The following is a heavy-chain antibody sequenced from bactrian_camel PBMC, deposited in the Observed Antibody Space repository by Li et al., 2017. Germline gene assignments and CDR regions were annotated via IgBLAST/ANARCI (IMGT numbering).Heavy chain of an antibody. D-gene: IGHD6*01. CDR1: ERMFRGCG. Sequence: QVQLVESGGGSVQAGGSLKLSCQASERMFRGCGKAWYRQAPGKGLEWVSGILGDGSNTYYVDSVKGRFTISRDDAKNTLYLQMNSLKSEDTALYYCATDYLTYGSSWLQYTYWGQGTQVTVS. V-gene: IGHV3-2*01. CDR2: ILGDGSNT. CDR3: ATDYLTYGSSWLQYTY. J-gene: IGHJ4*01.